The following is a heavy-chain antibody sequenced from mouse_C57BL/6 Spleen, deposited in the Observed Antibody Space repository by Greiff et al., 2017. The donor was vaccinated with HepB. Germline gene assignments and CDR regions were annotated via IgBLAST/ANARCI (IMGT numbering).Heavy chain of an antibody. CDR1: GFTFSSYA. Sequence: VQLKQSGGGLVKPGGSLKLSCAASGFTFSSYAMSWVRQTPEKRLEWVATISDGVSYTYYPDNVKGRFTISRDNAKNNLYLQMSHLKSEDTAMYYFERDACGGAIDYWGQGTSVTVSS. J-gene: IGHJ4*01. CDR2: ISDGVSYT. V-gene: IGHV5-4*01. CDR3: ERDACGGAIDY.